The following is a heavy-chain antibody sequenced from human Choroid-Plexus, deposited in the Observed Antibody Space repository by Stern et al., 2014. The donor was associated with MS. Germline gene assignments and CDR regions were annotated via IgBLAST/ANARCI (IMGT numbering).Heavy chain of an antibody. V-gene: IGHV3-30*18. D-gene: IGHD2/OR15-2a*01. CDR1: GFTFGSCA. Sequence: VQLVESGGGVVQPGRPPRLSCVASGFTFGSCAMHWVRKAPGKGLEWVGGVSHDGSYKYYADSVKGRFTISRDNSQNTLYMQMSSLRPEDTAVYYCAKDRQYLTYFFDHWGQGSLVTVSS. CDR3: AKDRQYLTYFFDH. J-gene: IGHJ5*02. CDR2: VSHDGSYK.